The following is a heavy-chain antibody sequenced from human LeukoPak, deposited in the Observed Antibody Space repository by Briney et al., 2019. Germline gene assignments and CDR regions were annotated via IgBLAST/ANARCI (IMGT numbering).Heavy chain of an antibody. D-gene: IGHD2-2*02. V-gene: IGHV3-74*01. CDR3: ARGLEYLDDYGMDV. Sequence: GGSLRLSCAASGFTFSSYWMHWVRQAPGKGLVWVSRINSDGSSTSYADSVKGRFTISRDNAKNTLYMQMNSLRAEDTAVYYCARGLEYLDDYGMDVWGQGTTVTVSS. CDR1: GFTFSSYW. J-gene: IGHJ6*02. CDR2: INSDGSST.